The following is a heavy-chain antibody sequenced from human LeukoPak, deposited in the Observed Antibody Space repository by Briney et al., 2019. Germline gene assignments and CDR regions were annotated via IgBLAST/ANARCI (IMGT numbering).Heavy chain of an antibody. J-gene: IGHJ3*02. D-gene: IGHD1-1*01. Sequence: PGGSLRLSCAASGFTFTSYSMSWVRRAPGKGLEWVSGTSDRGDYTFYADSVKGRFNISRDNSKNTLYLRMNSLRAEDTAVYYCARHWLERRPSAYDIWGQGTMVTVFS. CDR1: GFTFTSYS. CDR3: ARHWLERRPSAYDI. CDR2: TSDRGDYT. V-gene: IGHV3-23*01.